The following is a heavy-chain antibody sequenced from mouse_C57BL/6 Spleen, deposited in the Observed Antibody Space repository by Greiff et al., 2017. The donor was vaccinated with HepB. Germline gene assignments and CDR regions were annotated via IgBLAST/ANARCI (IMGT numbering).Heavy chain of an antibody. D-gene: IGHD1-1*01. J-gene: IGHJ1*03. CDR3: ASPYYGSSDWYFDV. Sequence: QVQLKQPGAELVKPGASVKMSCKASGYTFTSYWITWVKQRPGQGLEWIGDIYPGSGSTNYNEKFKSKATLTVDTSSSTAYMQLSSLTSEDSAVYYCASPYYGSSDWYFDVWGTGTTVTVSS. V-gene: IGHV1-55*01. CDR2: IYPGSGST. CDR1: GYTFTSYW.